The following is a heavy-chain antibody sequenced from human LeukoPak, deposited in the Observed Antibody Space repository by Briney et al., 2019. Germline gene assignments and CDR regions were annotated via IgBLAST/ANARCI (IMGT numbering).Heavy chain of an antibody. CDR1: GGSISSYY. CDR2: IYTSGST. D-gene: IGHD3-22*01. CDR3: ARARVYYYDSSGYLDY. Sequence: SETLSLTCTVSGGSISSYYWSWIRQPAGKGLEWIGRIYTSGSTNYNPSLKSRVTISVDTSKNQFSLRLSSVTAADTAVYYCARARVYYYDSSGYLDYWGQGTLVTVSS. V-gene: IGHV4-4*07. J-gene: IGHJ4*02.